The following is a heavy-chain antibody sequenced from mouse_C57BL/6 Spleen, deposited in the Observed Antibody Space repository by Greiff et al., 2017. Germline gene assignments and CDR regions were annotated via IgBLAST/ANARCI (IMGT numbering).Heavy chain of an antibody. Sequence: QVQLQQPGAELVKPGASVKLSCKASGYTFTSYWMQWVKQRPGQGLERIGEIDPSDSYTNYNQKFKGKATLTVDPSSSTAYMQLSSLTSEDSAVYYCARGITRDYWGQGTTLTVSS. J-gene: IGHJ2*01. CDR2: IDPSDSYT. CDR1: GYTFTSYW. D-gene: IGHD1-1*01. V-gene: IGHV1-50*01. CDR3: ARGITRDY.